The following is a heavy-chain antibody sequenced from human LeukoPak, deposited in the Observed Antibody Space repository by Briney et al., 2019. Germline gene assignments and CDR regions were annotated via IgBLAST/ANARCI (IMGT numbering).Heavy chain of an antibody. CDR1: GYSFTSYW. V-gene: IGHV5-51*01. CDR2: IYPGDSDT. J-gene: IGHJ4*02. Sequence: GESLKISCKGSGYSFTSYWIGWVRQMPGKGLEWMGIIYPGDSDTRYSPSFQGQVTISADKSISTAYLQWSSLKASDTAMYYCARHSYDILTGYYESCIDYWGQGTLVTVSS. CDR3: ARHSYDILTGYYESCIDY. D-gene: IGHD3-9*01.